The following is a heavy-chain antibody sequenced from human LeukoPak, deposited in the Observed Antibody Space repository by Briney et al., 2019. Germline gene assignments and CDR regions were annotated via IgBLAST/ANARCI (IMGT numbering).Heavy chain of an antibody. V-gene: IGHV3-30*04. CDR2: ISYDGSNK. CDR3: ARDLIAAAGAGLDY. J-gene: IGHJ4*02. D-gene: IGHD6-13*01. Sequence: PGGSLRLPCAASGFTFSSYAMHWVRQAPGKGLEWVAVISYDGSNKYYADSVKGRFTISRDNSKNTLYLQMNSLRAEDTAVYYCARDLIAAAGAGLDYWGQGTLVTVSS. CDR1: GFTFSSYA.